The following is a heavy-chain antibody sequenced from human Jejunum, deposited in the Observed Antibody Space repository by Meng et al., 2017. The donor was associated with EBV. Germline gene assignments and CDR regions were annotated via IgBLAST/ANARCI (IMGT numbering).Heavy chain of an antibody. V-gene: IGHV3-21*02. J-gene: IGHJ4*02. CDR3: VRDSSFNVH. Sequence: EVQLVEFGGGLVKHGGSLSLSCAASGFTFSSYSMTWVRQAPGKGLEWVSYISSGSSFIYYADSVKGRFTISRDDAKNSLSLQMNNLGADDTAVYYCVRDSSFNVHWGQGTLVTVSS. CDR1: GFTFSSYS. CDR2: ISSGSSFI. D-gene: IGHD3-16*02.